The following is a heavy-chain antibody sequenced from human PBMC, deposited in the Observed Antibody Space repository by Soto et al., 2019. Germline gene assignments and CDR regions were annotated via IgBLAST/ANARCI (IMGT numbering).Heavy chain of an antibody. Sequence: GGSLRLSCSASGFSFSTYDVHWVRQAPAKGLEFVAGISPNGAATYYADSVKGRSTISRDNSKNTLYLQMNSLTPDDTALYYCVKLSGDWGLVSLLNVSS. CDR2: ISPNGAAT. J-gene: IGHJ4*02. CDR1: GFSFSTYD. CDR3: VKLSGD. V-gene: IGHV3-64D*06.